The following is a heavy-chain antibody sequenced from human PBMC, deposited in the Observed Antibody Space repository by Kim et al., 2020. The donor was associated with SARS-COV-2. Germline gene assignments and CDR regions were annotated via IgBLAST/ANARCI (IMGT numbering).Heavy chain of an antibody. CDR3: KGGSNSRYYYGMDV. D-gene: IGHD1-26*01. Sequence: GGSLRLSCAASGFPFSNAWMSWVRQAPGKGLEWVGRIKSKTDGGTTDYAAPVKGRFTISRDDSKNTLYLQMNSLRTEDTAVYYCKGGSNSRYYYGMDVWGPGTTVAVSS. CDR2: IKSKTDGGTT. J-gene: IGHJ6*02. CDR1: GFPFSNAW. V-gene: IGHV3-15*01.